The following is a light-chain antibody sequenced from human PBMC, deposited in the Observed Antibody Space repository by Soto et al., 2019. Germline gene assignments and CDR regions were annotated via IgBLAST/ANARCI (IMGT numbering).Light chain of an antibody. CDR3: AAWDNNLGGPA. J-gene: IGLJ2*01. V-gene: IGLV1-47*01. CDR1: NSNIGSKY. CDR2: RNN. Sequence: QSVLTQPPSASGTPGQRVSISCSGSNSNIGSKYVYWYQQLPGTAPKLLMYRNNQRPSGVPDRFSGSKSGTSASLAISGPRSEDAADYYCAAWDNNLGGPAFGGGTKLTVL.